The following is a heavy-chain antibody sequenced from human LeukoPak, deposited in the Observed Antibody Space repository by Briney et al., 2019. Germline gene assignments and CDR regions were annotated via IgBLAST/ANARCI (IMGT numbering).Heavy chain of an antibody. D-gene: IGHD3-22*01. Sequence: SETLSLTCTVSGGSISIYYWSWIRQPAGKGLEWIGRIYTSGSTNYNPSLKSRVTMSVDTSKNQFSLKLSSVTAADTAVYYCVRVGNYYDSSGYYYFDYWGQGTLVTVSS. CDR1: GGSISIYY. CDR3: VRVGNYYDSSGYYYFDY. V-gene: IGHV4-4*07. J-gene: IGHJ4*02. CDR2: IYTSGST.